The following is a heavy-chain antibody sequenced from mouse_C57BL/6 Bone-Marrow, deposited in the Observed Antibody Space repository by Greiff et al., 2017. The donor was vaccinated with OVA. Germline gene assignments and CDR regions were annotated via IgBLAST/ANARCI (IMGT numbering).Heavy chain of an antibody. CDR3: ARGTVVARDYAMDY. CDR2: IHPNSGST. D-gene: IGHD1-1*01. CDR1: GYTFTSYW. J-gene: IGHJ4*01. V-gene: IGHV1-64*01. Sequence: VQLQQPGAELVKPGASVKLSCKASGYTFTSYWMHWVKQRPGQGLEWIGMIHPNSGSTNYNEKFKSKATLTVDKSSSTAYMQLSSLTSADSAVYYCARGTVVARDYAMDYWGQGTAVTVSS.